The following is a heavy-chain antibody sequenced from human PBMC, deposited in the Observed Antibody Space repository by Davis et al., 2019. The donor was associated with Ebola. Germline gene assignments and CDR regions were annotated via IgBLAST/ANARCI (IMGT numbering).Heavy chain of an antibody. CDR2: INHSGST. CDR1: GGSFSGYY. J-gene: IGHJ5*01. CDR3: ARGVQQVVRLDS. D-gene: IGHD6-6*01. V-gene: IGHV4-34*01. Sequence: SETLSLTCAVYGGSFSGYYWSWIRQPPGKGLEWIGEINHSGSTNYNPSLKSRVTISVDTSKNQFSLKLSSVTAADTAVYYCARGVQQVVRLDSWGQGTLVTVSS.